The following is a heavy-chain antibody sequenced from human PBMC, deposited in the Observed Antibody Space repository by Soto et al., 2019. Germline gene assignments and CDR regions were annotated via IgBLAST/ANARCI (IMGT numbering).Heavy chain of an antibody. CDR2: INPNSGGT. J-gene: IGHJ4*02. CDR1: GYTFTGYY. V-gene: IGHV1-2*02. CDR3: ARVLVYCSGGSCYWGFDY. Sequence: ASVKVSCKASGYTFTGYYMHWVRQAPGQGLEWMGWINPNSGGTNYAQKFQGRVTMTRDTSMSTAYMELRSLRSDDTAVYYCARVLVYCSGGSCYWGFDYWGQGTLVTVSS. D-gene: IGHD2-15*01.